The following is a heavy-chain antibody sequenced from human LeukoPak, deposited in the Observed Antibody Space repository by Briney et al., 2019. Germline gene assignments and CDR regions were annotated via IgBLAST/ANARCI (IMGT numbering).Heavy chain of an antibody. CDR3: ARDYGSGSYSDYYYGMDV. CDR1: GFTFNNYG. J-gene: IGHJ6*02. Sequence: GGSLRLSCAASGFTFNNYGMHWVRQAPGKGLEWVAVISNDGSNKYYADSVKGRFTISRDNAKNSLYLQMNSLTAEDTAVYYCARDYGSGSYSDYYYGMDVWGQGTTVTVSS. V-gene: IGHV3-30*03. CDR2: ISNDGSNK. D-gene: IGHD3-10*01.